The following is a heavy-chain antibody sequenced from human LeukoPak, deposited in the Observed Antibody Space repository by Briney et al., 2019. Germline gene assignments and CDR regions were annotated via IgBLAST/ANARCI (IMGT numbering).Heavy chain of an antibody. V-gene: IGHV3-23*01. Sequence: GGSLRLSCAASGFTFSSYAMSWVRQAPGKGLEWVSAISGSGGSTYYADSVKGRFTISRDNSKNTLYLQMNSLRAEDTAVYYCAKDTFIRAAPVVVMSSHAFDIWGQGTMVTVSS. J-gene: IGHJ3*02. CDR3: AKDTFIRAAPVVVMSSHAFDI. CDR1: GFTFSSYA. CDR2: ISGSGGST. D-gene: IGHD2-2*01.